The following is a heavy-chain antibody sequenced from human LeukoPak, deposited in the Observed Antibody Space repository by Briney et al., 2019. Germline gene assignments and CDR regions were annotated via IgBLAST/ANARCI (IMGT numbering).Heavy chain of an antibody. CDR1: GGSFSGYY. Sequence: SETLSLTCAVYGGSFSGYYWSWIRQPPGRGLEWIGEINHSGSTNYNPSLKSRVTISVDTSKNQFSLKLSSVTAADTAVYYCARRIAARPSWFDPWGQGTLVTVSS. D-gene: IGHD6-6*01. V-gene: IGHV4-34*01. J-gene: IGHJ5*02. CDR2: INHSGST. CDR3: ARRIAARPSWFDP.